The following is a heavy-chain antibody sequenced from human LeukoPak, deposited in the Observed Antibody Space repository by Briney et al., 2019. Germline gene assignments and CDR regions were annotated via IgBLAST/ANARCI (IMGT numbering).Heavy chain of an antibody. D-gene: IGHD6-19*01. J-gene: IGHJ4*02. CDR2: ISYDGSNK. CDR3: ARRIAVAGYDY. Sequence: GGSLRLSCAASGFTFSSYAMHWVRQAPGKGLEWVAVISYDGSNKYYADSVKGRFTISRDNSKHTLCLQMNSLRAEDTAVYYCARRIAVAGYDYWGQETLVTVSS. V-gene: IGHV3-30*01. CDR1: GFTFSSYA.